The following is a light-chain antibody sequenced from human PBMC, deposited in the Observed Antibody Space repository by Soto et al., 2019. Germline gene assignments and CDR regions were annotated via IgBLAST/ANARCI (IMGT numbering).Light chain of an antibody. V-gene: IGLV2-14*01. CDR1: TSDIGGYDY. CDR2: DVT. J-gene: IGLJ1*01. Sequence: QSVLTQPASVSGSPGQSITISCAGTTSDIGGYDYVSWYQHHPGKAPKLIIYDVTRRPSGVSPRFSGSKSGNTASLTISGLQPEDEADYYCTSYTRISNYVFGTGTKATVL. CDR3: TSYTRISNYV.